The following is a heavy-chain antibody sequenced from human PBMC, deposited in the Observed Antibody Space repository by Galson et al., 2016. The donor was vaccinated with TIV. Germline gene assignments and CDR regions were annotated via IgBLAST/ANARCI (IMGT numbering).Heavy chain of an antibody. D-gene: IGHD5-18*01. CDR1: GDTFSMIV. Sequence: SVKVSCKASGDTFSMIVFNWVRQAPGQGLDWMGGINPLLGTVNNAQKFQGRATFTADESRSTAHMELSSLKSEDTAIYYCATDRNTALDTYHAYYGMDAWGQGTAVIVSS. CDR3: ATDRNTALDTYHAYYGMDA. J-gene: IGHJ6*02. V-gene: IGHV1-69*13. CDR2: INPLLGTV.